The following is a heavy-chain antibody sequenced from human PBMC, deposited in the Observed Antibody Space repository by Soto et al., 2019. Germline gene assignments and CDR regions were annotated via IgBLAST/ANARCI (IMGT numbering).Heavy chain of an antibody. V-gene: IGHV3-23*01. J-gene: IGHJ4*02. CDR1: GFTFSSYA. CDR2: ISGSGGST. Sequence: GGSLRLSCAASGFTFSSYAMSWVRQAPGKGLEWVSAISGSGGSTYYADSVKGRSTISRDNSKNTLYLQMNSLRAEDTAVYYCAKDQGTQKVRTNDYWGQGTLVSVSS. CDR3: AKDQGTQKVRTNDY. D-gene: IGHD1-1*01.